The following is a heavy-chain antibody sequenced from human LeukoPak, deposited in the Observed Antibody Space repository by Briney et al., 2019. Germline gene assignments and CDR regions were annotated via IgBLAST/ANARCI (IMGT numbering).Heavy chain of an antibody. CDR1: GGSISSYY. CDR3: ARGCWFGDLAGTHYFDY. CDR2: INHSGST. Sequence: KPSETLSLTCTVSGGSISSYYWSWIRQPPGKGLEWIGEINHSGSTNYNPSLKSRVTISVDTSKNQFSLKLSSVTAADTAVYYCARGCWFGDLAGTHYFDYWGQGTLVTVSS. D-gene: IGHD3-10*01. J-gene: IGHJ4*02. V-gene: IGHV4-34*01.